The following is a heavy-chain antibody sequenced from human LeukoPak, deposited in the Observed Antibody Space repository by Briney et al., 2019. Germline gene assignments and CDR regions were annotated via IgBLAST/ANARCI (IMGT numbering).Heavy chain of an antibody. CDR1: GYTFTSYY. CDR2: INPSGGST. V-gene: IGHV1-46*01. D-gene: IGHD6-19*01. Sequence: ASVKVSCKASGYTFTSYYMHWVRQAPGQGLEWMGIINPSGGSTSYAQKFQGRVTMTRDMSTSTVYMELSNLRSEDTAVYYCARDSIPSSGWHKYYFDYWGQGTLVTVSS. J-gene: IGHJ4*02. CDR3: ARDSIPSSGWHKYYFDY.